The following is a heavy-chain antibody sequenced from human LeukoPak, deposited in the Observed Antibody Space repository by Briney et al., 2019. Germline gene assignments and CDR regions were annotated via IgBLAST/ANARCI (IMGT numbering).Heavy chain of an antibody. CDR3: ARDLIASRPGWFDP. CDR2: ISAYNGDT. D-gene: IGHD6-6*01. J-gene: IGHJ5*02. CDR1: GYTFTTYG. Sequence: GASVKVSCKASGYTFTTYGVSWVRQAPGQGLEWMGWISAYNGDTTYAQTLQGRVTMTTDTSTSTAYMELRSLRSDDTAIYFCARDLIASRPGWFDPWGQGTLVTVSP. V-gene: IGHV1-18*01.